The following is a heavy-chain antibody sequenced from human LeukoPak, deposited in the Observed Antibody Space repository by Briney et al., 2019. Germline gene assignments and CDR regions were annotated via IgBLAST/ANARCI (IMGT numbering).Heavy chain of an antibody. CDR3: AKSSYYDSSGFYREYYFDY. D-gene: IGHD3-22*01. CDR1: GFTFSSYS. V-gene: IGHV3-23*01. CDR2: ISGTGGST. J-gene: IGHJ4*02. Sequence: GGSLRLSCAAPGFTFSSYSMNWVRQAPGRGLEWVSSISGTGGSTHYADSVKGRFTISRDNSKNTLYLQMNSLRAGDTAVYYCAKSSYYDSSGFYREYYFDYWGQGTLVPVSS.